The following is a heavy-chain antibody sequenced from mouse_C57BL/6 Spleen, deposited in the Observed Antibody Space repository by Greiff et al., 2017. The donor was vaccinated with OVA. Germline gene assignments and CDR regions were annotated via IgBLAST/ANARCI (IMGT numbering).Heavy chain of an antibody. CDR1: GFSLTSYG. J-gene: IGHJ1*03. V-gene: IGHV2-2*01. CDR3: ARGDGYWYFDV. D-gene: IGHD2-3*01. CDR2: IWSGGST. Sequence: QVQLQQSGPGLVQPSQSLSITCTVSGFSLTSYGVHWVRQSPGKGLEWLGVIWSGGSTDYNAAFISRLSISKDNSKSQVFFKMNSLQADDTAIYYCARGDGYWYFDVRGTGTTVTVSS.